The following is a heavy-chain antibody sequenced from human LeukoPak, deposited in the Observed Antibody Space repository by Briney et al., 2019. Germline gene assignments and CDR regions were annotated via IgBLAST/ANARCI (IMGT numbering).Heavy chain of an antibody. CDR2: ISSSGSTI. CDR1: GFTFSDYY. CDR3: AREGAGSYYYFDY. V-gene: IGHV3-11*04. Sequence: PGGSLRLSCAASGFTFSDYYMSWIRQAPGKGREWVSYISSSGSTIYYADSVKGRFTISRDNAKNSLYLQTNSLRAEDTAVYYCAREGAGSYYYFDYWGQGTLVTVSS. D-gene: IGHD3-10*01. J-gene: IGHJ4*02.